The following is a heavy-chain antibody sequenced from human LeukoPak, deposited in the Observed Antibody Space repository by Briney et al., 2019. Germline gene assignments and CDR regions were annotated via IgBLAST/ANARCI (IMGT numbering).Heavy chain of an antibody. V-gene: IGHV3-33*01. J-gene: IGHJ5*02. D-gene: IGHD6-13*01. CDR3: ARDHQGYSSSWYRWFDP. CDR1: GFTFSSYG. Sequence: GRSLRLSCAASGFTFSSYGMRWVRQAPGKGLEWVAVIWYDGSNKYYADSVKGRFTISRDNSKNTLYLQMNSLRAEDTAVYYCARDHQGYSSSWYRWFDPWGQGTLVTVSS. CDR2: IWYDGSNK.